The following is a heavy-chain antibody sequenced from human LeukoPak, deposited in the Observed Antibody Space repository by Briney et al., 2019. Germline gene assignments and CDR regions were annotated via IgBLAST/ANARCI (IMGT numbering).Heavy chain of an antibody. Sequence: GGSLRLSCAASGFTVSSNYMSWVRQAPGKGLEWVSVIYSGGSTYYADSVKGRFTISRDNSKNTLYLQMNSLRAEDTAVYYCARGIAVVAAKGDAFDTWGQGTMVTVSP. CDR1: GFTVSSNY. D-gene: IGHD2-15*01. J-gene: IGHJ3*02. V-gene: IGHV3-66*01. CDR2: IYSGGST. CDR3: ARGIAVVAAKGDAFDT.